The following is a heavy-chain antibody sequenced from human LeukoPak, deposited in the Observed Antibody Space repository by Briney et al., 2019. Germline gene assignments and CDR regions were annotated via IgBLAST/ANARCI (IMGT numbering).Heavy chain of an antibody. CDR2: ITSSSSY. D-gene: IGHD4-17*01. V-gene: IGHV3-21*01. J-gene: IGHJ6*04. CDR1: GFTLSTYS. CDR3: ARDPDPHDYGDYEEGFWYYYAMDV. Sequence: GGSLRLSCAASGFTLSTYSMNWVRQAPGKGLEWVSSITSSSSYYADSVKGRFTIYRDNAKNSLFLQMNSLRAEDTAVYFCARDPDPHDYGDYEEGFWYYYAMDVWGKGATVTVSS.